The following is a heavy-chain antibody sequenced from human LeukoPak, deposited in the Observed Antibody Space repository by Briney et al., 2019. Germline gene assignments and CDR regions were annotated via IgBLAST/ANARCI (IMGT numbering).Heavy chain of an antibody. CDR3: ARPPYGSGSYYPFDY. J-gene: IGHJ4*02. D-gene: IGHD3-10*01. CDR2: IKQDGSEK. Sequence: PGESLRLSCATSGFTFSSYWMNWVRQAPGKGREWVANIKQDGSEKYYVDSVKGRLTISRDNAKNSLYLQMNSLRAEDTAVYYCARPPYGSGSYYPFDYWGQGTLVTVSS. CDR1: GFTFSSYW. V-gene: IGHV3-7*01.